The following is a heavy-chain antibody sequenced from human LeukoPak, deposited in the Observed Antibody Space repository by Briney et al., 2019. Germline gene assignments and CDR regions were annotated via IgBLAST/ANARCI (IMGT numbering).Heavy chain of an antibody. CDR2: IYYSGST. CDR1: GGSISSSSYY. Sequence: SETLSLTCTVSGGSISSSSYYWGWIRQPPGKGLEWIGSIYYSGSTYYNPSLKSRVTIPVDTSKNQFSLKLSSVTAADTAVYYCARISGGQQLVRTSYYYYGMDVWGQGTTVTVSS. D-gene: IGHD6-6*01. J-gene: IGHJ6*02. CDR3: ARISGGQQLVRTSYYYYGMDV. V-gene: IGHV4-39*01.